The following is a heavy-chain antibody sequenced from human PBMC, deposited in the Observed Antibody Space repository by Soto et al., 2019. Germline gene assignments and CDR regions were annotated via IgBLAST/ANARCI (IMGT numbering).Heavy chain of an antibody. D-gene: IGHD5-18*01. J-gene: IGHJ3*02. CDR2: ISSSGSTI. Sequence: GGSLRLSCAASGFTFSSYEMNWVRQAPGKGLEWVSYISSSGSTIYYADSVKGRFTISRGNAKNSLYLQMNSLRAEDTAVYYCARKTRIQLWLFAFDIWGQGTMVTVSS. CDR1: GFTFSSYE. V-gene: IGHV3-48*03. CDR3: ARKTRIQLWLFAFDI.